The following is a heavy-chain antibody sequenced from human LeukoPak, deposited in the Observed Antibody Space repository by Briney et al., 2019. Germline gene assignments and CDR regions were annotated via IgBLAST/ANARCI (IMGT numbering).Heavy chain of an antibody. J-gene: IGHJ4*02. CDR3: ARAWESVAGNYGVIDY. V-gene: IGHV1-46*01. Sequence: ASVKVSCKASGYTFTNYYVHWVRQARGQGLEWMGIINPSGGSTHYAQNFQGRVTMTTDMSTTTVYMELSSLRSEDTAVYYCARAWESVAGNYGVIDYWGQGTLVIVSS. CDR2: INPSGGST. D-gene: IGHD4-17*01. CDR1: GYTFTNYY.